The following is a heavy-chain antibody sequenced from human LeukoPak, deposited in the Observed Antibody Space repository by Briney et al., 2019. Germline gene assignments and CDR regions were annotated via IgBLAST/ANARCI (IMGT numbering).Heavy chain of an antibody. CDR3: ARGPNRYYGMDV. CDR2: MNPNSGNT. J-gene: IGHJ6*02. Sequence: ASVKVSCKASGYTFTSYDINWVRPATGQGLEWMGWMNPNSGNTGYAQKFQGRVTMTRNTSISTAYMELSSLRSEDTAVYYCARGPNRYYGMDVWGQGTTVTVSS. V-gene: IGHV1-8*01. D-gene: IGHD1/OR15-1a*01. CDR1: GYTFTSYD.